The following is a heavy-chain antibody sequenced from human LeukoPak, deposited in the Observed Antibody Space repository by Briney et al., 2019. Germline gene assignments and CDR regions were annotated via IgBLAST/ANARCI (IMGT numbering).Heavy chain of an antibody. CDR2: IRYDGSNK. CDR3: ARELDYGDYGGFDP. CDR1: GFTFSSYG. V-gene: IGHV3-30*02. Sequence: AGGSLRLSCAASGFTFSSYGMHWVRQAPGKGLEWVAFIRYDGSNKYYADSVKGRFTISRDNSKNTLYLQMNSLRAEDTAVYYCARELDYGDYGGFDPWGQGTLVTVSS. D-gene: IGHD4-17*01. J-gene: IGHJ5*02.